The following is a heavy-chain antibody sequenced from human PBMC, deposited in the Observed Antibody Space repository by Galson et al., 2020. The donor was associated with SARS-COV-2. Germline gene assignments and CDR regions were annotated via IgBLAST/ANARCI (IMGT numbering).Heavy chain of an antibody. CDR2: IYYRGTT. J-gene: IGHJ6*03. CDR1: GGSITSGDYF. Sequence: SENLSLTCSVSGGSITSGDYFWTWIRQHAGKGLEWIGYIYYRGTTYYNPSLKRRVNISVDTSENQFALKLSSVTAADTSVYYCARVLFPYYYMDVWGKGTTVAVSS. CDR3: ARVLFPYYYMDV. V-gene: IGHV4-31*03.